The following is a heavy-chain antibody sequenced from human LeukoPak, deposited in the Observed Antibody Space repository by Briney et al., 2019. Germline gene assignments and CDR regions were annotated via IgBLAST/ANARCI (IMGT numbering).Heavy chain of an antibody. Sequence: SETLSLTCAVHGVSFSGSYWRWLPQTPGKGLVWIGEINHTGSTNYTPSLKSRATISVDMSKNQFSLKVSSVTAADTAVYYCARTTYIAAAGMFDYWGQGTLVTVSS. D-gene: IGHD6-13*01. CDR2: INHTGST. V-gene: IGHV4-34*01. CDR3: ARTTYIAAAGMFDY. J-gene: IGHJ4*02. CDR1: GVSFSGSY.